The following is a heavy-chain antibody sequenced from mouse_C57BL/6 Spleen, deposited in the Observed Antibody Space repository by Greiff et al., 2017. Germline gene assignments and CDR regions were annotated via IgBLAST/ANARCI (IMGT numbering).Heavy chain of an antibody. CDR2: INPNNGGT. V-gene: IGHV1-26*01. CDR1: GYTFTDYY. Sequence: EVQLQQSGPELVKPGASVKISCKASGYTFTDYYMNWVKQSHGKSLEWIGDINPNNGGTSYNQKFKGKATLTVDKSSSTAYMELRSLTSEGSAVYYCATETAQATYFDYWGQGTTLTVSS. CDR3: ATETAQATYFDY. D-gene: IGHD3-2*02. J-gene: IGHJ2*01.